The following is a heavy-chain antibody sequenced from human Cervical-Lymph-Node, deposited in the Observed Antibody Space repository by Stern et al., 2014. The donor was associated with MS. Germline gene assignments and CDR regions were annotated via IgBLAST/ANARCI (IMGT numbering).Heavy chain of an antibody. CDR2: ISYDADVK. V-gene: IGHV3-30*18. CDR3: AKKSVGTTGTTTAFDY. J-gene: IGHJ4*02. CDR1: GFTFSNYG. Sequence: DQLLESGGGVVQPGTSLRLSCAVSGFTFSNYGMHWVRQAPGKGLAWVAVISYDADVKFYADSVKGRFTISRDTPKNTMYLQLNSLKVEDTAVYFCAKKSVGTTGTTTAFDYWGQGTLVTVSS. D-gene: IGHD1-1*01.